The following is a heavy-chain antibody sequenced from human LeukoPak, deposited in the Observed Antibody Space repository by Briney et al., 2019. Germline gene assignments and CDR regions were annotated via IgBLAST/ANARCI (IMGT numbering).Heavy chain of an antibody. CDR3: AREPVGSRGPGGDY. Sequence: PGGSLRLSCAASGFTFSSYAMHWVRQAPGKGLEWVAVISYDGSNKYYADSVKGRFTISRDNSKNTLYLQMNSLRAEDTAVYYCAREPVGSRGPGGDYWGQGTLVTVSS. V-gene: IGHV3-30*01. CDR1: GFTFSSYA. CDR2: ISYDGSNK. D-gene: IGHD6-25*01. J-gene: IGHJ4*02.